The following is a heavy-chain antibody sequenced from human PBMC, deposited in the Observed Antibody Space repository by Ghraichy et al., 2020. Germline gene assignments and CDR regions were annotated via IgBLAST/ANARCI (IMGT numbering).Heavy chain of an antibody. Sequence: GGSLRHSCAASGFTFDDYAMHWVRQAPGKGLEWVSGISWNSGSIGYADSVKGRFTISRDNAKNSLYLQMNSLRAEDTALYYCAKGSQGVVTAIPDYWGQGTLVTVSS. J-gene: IGHJ4*02. CDR3: AKGSQGVVTAIPDY. CDR2: ISWNSGSI. V-gene: IGHV3-9*01. CDR1: GFTFDDYA. D-gene: IGHD2-21*02.